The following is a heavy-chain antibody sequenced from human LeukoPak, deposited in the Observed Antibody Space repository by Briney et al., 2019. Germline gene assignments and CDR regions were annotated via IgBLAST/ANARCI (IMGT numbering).Heavy chain of an antibody. J-gene: IGHJ6*03. D-gene: IGHD6-19*01. V-gene: IGHV3-23*01. CDR2: ISGSGGST. CDR1: GFTFSSYA. Sequence: GGSLRLSCAASGFTFSSYAMSWVRQAPGKGLEWVSAISGSGGSTCYADSVKGRFTISRDNSKNTLYLQMNSLRAEDTAVYYCARDTAVAGTRYYYYYMDVWGKGTTVTVSS. CDR3: ARDTAVAGTRYYYYYMDV.